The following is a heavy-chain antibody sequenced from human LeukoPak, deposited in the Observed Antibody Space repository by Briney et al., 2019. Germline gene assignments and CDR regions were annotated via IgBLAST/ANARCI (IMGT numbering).Heavy chain of an antibody. CDR3: ASLTRDGYHFEW. J-gene: IGHJ4*02. V-gene: IGHV4-38-2*02. CDR2: VYHSGST. CDR1: GYSISYGYF. D-gene: IGHD6-13*01. Sequence: PLETLSLTCSVSGYSISYGYFWAWIRQPPGKGLEWIGSVYHSGSTHYTPSFKSRVTISLDTSKNHFSLKLTSVTAADTAVYFCASLTRDGYHFEWWGRGTLVTVSS.